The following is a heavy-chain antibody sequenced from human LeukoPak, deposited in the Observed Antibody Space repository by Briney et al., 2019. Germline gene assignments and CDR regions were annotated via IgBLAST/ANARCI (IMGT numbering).Heavy chain of an antibody. Sequence: GGSLRLSCAASGFTFSSYGMHWVRQAPGKGLEWVAVISYDGSNKYYADSVKGRFTISRDNSKNTLYLQMNSLRAEDTAVYYCAKDRYGFWSGYDYWGQGTLVTVSS. CDR1: GFTFSSYG. D-gene: IGHD3-3*01. CDR3: AKDRYGFWSGYDY. J-gene: IGHJ4*02. CDR2: ISYDGSNK. V-gene: IGHV3-30*18.